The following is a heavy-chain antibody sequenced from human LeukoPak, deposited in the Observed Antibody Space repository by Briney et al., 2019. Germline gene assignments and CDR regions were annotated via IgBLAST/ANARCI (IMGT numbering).Heavy chain of an antibody. Sequence: GGSLRLSCIPSGFTFRNYDMHWVRQAPGKGLEWVAFIRRDGSDRFHADSVKGRFTISRDNSRNTLYLQVNSLTVEDTAIYYCAKDNWLPSSPAVAGLGDWNQGTLVTVSS. CDR2: IRRDGSDR. CDR3: AKDNWLPSSPAVAGLGD. V-gene: IGHV3-30*02. J-gene: IGHJ4*02. D-gene: IGHD6-19*01. CDR1: GFTFRNYD.